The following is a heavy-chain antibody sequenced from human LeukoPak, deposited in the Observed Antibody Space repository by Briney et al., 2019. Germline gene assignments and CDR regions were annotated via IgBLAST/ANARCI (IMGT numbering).Heavy chain of an antibody. CDR2: INWNGGST. CDR3: ARGGATTANDY. V-gene: IGHV3-20*04. J-gene: IGHJ4*02. CDR1: GFTFSSYA. Sequence: PGGSLRLSCAVSGFTFSSYAMSWVRQAPGKGLEWVSGINWNGGSTGYADSVKGRFTISRDNAKNSLYLQMNSLRAEDTASYYCARGGATTANDYWGQGTLVTVSS. D-gene: IGHD2-21*02.